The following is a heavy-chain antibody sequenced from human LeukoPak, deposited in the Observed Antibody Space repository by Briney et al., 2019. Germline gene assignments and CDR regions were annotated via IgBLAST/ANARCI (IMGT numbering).Heavy chain of an antibody. Sequence: GGSLRLSCVASGFTFSSLAMHWVRQAPGKGLEWVSVIYSGGSTYYADSVKGRFTISRDNSKNTLYLQMNSLRAEDTAVYYCARVRSSSWYDYWGQGTLVTVSS. V-gene: IGHV3-53*01. J-gene: IGHJ4*02. CDR2: IYSGGST. CDR3: ARVRSSSWYDY. D-gene: IGHD6-13*01. CDR1: GFTFSSLA.